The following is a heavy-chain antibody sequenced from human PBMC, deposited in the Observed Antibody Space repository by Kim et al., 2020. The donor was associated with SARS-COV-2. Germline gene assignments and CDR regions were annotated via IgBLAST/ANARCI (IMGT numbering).Heavy chain of an antibody. D-gene: IGHD5-18*01. Sequence: TYYTQPLKSQVTISVDTSKNHFSLKLSSVTAADTAVYYCGRAWNTAMVNYWGQGTLVTVSS. V-gene: IGHV4-39*07. J-gene: IGHJ4*02. CDR3: GRAWNTAMVNY. CDR2: T.